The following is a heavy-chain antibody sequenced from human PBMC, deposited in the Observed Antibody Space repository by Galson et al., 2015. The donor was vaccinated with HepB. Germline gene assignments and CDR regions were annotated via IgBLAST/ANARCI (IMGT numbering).Heavy chain of an antibody. V-gene: IGHV3-33*01. CDR2: IWYDGSNK. D-gene: IGHD3-10*01. Sequence: SLRLSCAASGFTLSSYGVHWVRQAPGKGLEWVTVIWYDGSNKYYADSVKGRFTISRDNSTNTLYLQMNSLRAEDTAVYYCAREGPAVARGAGGFDPWGQGT. CDR3: AREGPAVARGAGGFDP. J-gene: IGHJ5*02. CDR1: GFTLSSYG.